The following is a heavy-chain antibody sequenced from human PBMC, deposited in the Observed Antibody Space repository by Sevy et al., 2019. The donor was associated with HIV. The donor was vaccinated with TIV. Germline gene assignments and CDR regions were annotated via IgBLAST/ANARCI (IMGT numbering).Heavy chain of an antibody. V-gene: IGHV3-7*01. J-gene: IGHJ4*02. CDR1: GFTFSSYW. CDR2: IKQDGSEK. CDR3: ARDSGWAAAESFDY. D-gene: IGHD6-13*01. Sequence: GGSLRLSCAASGFTFSSYWMSWVRQAPGKGLEWVANIKQDGSEKYYVDSVKGRFTISRDNAKNSLYLQMNSLRAEDTAVYYCARDSGWAAAESFDYWGQGTLVTVSS.